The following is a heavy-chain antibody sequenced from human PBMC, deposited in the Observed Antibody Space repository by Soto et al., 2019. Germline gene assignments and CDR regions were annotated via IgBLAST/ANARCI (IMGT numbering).Heavy chain of an antibody. D-gene: IGHD6-19*01. V-gene: IGHV3-30-3*01. CDR3: ARDRIAVAGNWYFDL. CDR2: ISYDGSNK. Sequence: QVQLVESGGGVVQPGRSLRLSCAASGFTFSSYAMHWVRQAPGKGLEWVAVISYDGSNKYYADSVKGRFTISRDNSKNTLYLQMNSLRAEDTAVYYCARDRIAVAGNWYFDLWGSGTLVTVSS. J-gene: IGHJ2*01. CDR1: GFTFSSYA.